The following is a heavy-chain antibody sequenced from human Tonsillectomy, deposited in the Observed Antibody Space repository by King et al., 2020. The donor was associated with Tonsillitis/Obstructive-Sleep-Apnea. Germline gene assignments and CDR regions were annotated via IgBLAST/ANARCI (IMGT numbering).Heavy chain of an antibody. CDR2: IAPMAGIA. V-gene: IGHV1-69*09. CDR1: GGTFISYA. D-gene: IGHD3-10*01. Sequence: QLVQSGAEVKKPGSSVKVSCKASGGTFISYAISWVRQAPGQGLEWMGRIAPMAGIAQYTQKFAQKFQDRVTITADKSTSTNYMELSSLRSEDTAVYYCARGRDCRGSWGYNWFDPWGQGTLVTVSS. J-gene: IGHJ5*02. CDR3: ARGRDCRGSWGYNWFDP.